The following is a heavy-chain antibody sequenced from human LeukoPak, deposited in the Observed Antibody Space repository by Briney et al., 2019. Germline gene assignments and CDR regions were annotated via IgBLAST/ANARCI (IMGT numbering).Heavy chain of an antibody. CDR3: ARYRLPANFFDY. Sequence: PGGSLRLSCAASGFTFSDYWMHWVRQAPGKGLVWVSRISTDGSTTNYADSVKGLFTISRDNAKNTLYLQMNSLRAEDTAVYYCARYRLPANFFDYWGQGTLVTVSS. CDR1: GFTFSDYW. D-gene: IGHD1-26*01. J-gene: IGHJ4*02. CDR2: ISTDGSTT. V-gene: IGHV3-74*01.